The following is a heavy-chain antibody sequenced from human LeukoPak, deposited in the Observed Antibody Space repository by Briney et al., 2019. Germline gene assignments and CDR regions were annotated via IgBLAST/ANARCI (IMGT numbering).Heavy chain of an antibody. CDR3: ARRGDGYNSFDY. D-gene: IGHD5-24*01. Sequence: PGGSLRLSCAASGFTLSSYEMNWVSQAPGKVLEWVSYISSSGSAIYYADSVKGRFTISRDNAKNSLYLQMNSLRAEDTAVYYCARRGDGYNSFDYWGQGTPVTVSS. CDR1: GFTLSSYE. J-gene: IGHJ4*02. V-gene: IGHV3-48*03. CDR2: ISSSGSAI.